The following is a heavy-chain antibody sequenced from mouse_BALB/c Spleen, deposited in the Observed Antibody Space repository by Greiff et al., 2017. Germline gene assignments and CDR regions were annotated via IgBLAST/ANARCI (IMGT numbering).Heavy chain of an antibody. D-gene: IGHD4-1*01. CDR1: GYSITSDYA. J-gene: IGHJ2*01. Sequence: VQLQESGPGLVKPSQSLSLTCTVTGYSITSDYAWNWIRQFPGNKLEWMGYISYSGSTSYNPSLKSRISITRDTSKNQFFLQLNSVTTEDTATYYCARDGTHFDYWGQGTTLTVSS. CDR2: ISYSGST. V-gene: IGHV3-2*02. CDR3: ARDGTHFDY.